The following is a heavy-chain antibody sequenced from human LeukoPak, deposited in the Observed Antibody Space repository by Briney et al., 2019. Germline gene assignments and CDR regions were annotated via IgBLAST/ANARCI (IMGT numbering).Heavy chain of an antibody. J-gene: IGHJ4*02. V-gene: IGHV3-23*01. Sequence: GGSLRLSCAASGFTFSSYAMSWVRQAPGEGLEWVSGISGSDESTFYAGSVRGRFTISRDNSKNTLYLQMNSLRAEDTAVYYCAKDLVSVEMATIDYWGQGTLVTVSS. D-gene: IGHD5-24*01. CDR1: GFTFSSYA. CDR2: ISGSDEST. CDR3: AKDLVSVEMATIDY.